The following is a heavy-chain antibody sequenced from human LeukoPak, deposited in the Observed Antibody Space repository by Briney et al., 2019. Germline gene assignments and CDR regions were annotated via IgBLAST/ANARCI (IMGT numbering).Heavy chain of an antibody. V-gene: IGHV3-23*01. J-gene: IGHJ4*02. D-gene: IGHD5-12*01. CDR2: ISGSGGST. CDR1: GFTFSSYA. CDR3: AKPPIVATIGGYFDY. Sequence: GGSLRLSCAASGFTFSSYAMSWVRQAPGKGLEWVSAISGSGGSTYYADSVKGRFTISRDNSENTLYLQMNSLRAEDTAVYYCAKPPIVATIGGYFDYWGQGTLVTVSS.